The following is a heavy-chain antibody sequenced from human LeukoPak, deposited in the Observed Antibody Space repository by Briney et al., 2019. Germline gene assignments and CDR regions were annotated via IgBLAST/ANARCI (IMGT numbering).Heavy chain of an antibody. CDR1: GFTFSDFW. CDR2: IKQDESEK. V-gene: IGHV3-7*04. CDR3: VRDPYSGYDPNFDY. Sequence: PGGSVRLSCAASGFTFSDFWMTWVRQAPGKGLEWVANIKQDESEKYYVDSVKGRFTISRDNAKNSLYLQMDSLRVEDTAVYYCVRDPYSGYDPNFDYWGQGTLVTVSS. J-gene: IGHJ4*02. D-gene: IGHD5-12*01.